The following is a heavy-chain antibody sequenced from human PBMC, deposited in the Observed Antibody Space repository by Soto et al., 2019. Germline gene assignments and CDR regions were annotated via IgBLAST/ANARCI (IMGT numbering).Heavy chain of an antibody. J-gene: IGHJ5*02. D-gene: IGHD2-21*01. Sequence: QMQLVESGGGVVQPGRSLRLSCAASGFSFKNYAMNWVRQAPGKGLEWVATISHDGRSMYYADSLRGHFTISRDNSKSTLNLQVNSLTVEDTAVYYCARHLSMRGFDPWGQGTLVIVSS. CDR2: ISHDGRSM. CDR1: GFSFKNYA. CDR3: ARHLSMRGFDP. V-gene: IGHV3-30*04.